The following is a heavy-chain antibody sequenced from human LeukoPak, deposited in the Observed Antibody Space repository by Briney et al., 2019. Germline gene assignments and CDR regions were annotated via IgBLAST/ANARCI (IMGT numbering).Heavy chain of an antibody. J-gene: IGHJ5*01. CDR1: GYTFTGYY. CDR3: ARGVYNWNSEDWFDS. Sequence: ASVKVSCKASGYTFTGYYMHWVRQAPGQGLEWMGWINPNSGGTNYAQKFQGRVTMTRDTSISTAYMELSRLRSDDTAVYYCARGVYNWNSEDWFDSWGQGTLVTVSS. V-gene: IGHV1-2*02. D-gene: IGHD1-7*01. CDR2: INPNSGGT.